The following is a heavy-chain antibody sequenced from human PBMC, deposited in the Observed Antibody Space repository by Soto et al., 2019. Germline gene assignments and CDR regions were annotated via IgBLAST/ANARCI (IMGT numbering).Heavy chain of an antibody. V-gene: IGHV1-2*04. CDR1: GYTFTGYY. Sequence: ASVKVSCKASGYTFTGYYMHWVRQAPGQGLEWMGWINPNSGGTNYAQKFQGWVTMTRDTSISTAYMELSRLRSDDTAVYYCARAAPYYYDSSGAFDYWGKGTLVTVSS. CDR3: ARAAPYYYDSSGAFDY. D-gene: IGHD3-22*01. CDR2: INPNSGGT. J-gene: IGHJ4*02.